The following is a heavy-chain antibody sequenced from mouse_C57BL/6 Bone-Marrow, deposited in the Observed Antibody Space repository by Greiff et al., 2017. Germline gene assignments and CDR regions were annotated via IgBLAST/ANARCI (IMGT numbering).Heavy chain of an antibody. CDR1: GYTFTDYN. D-gene: IGHD2-2*01. J-gene: IGHJ2*01. CDR2: INPNNGGT. V-gene: IGHV1-18*01. CDR3: ARRDRTFHYGYDWGYYFDY. Sequence: EVQLQQSGPELVKPGASVKIPCKASGYTFTDYNMDWVKQSHGKSLEWIGDINPNNGGTIYNQKFKGKATLTVDKSSSTAYMELRSLTSEDTAVYYCARRDRTFHYGYDWGYYFDYWGQGTTLTVSS.